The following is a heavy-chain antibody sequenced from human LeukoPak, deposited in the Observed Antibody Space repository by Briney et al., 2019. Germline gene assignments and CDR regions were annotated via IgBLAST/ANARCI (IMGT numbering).Heavy chain of an antibody. CDR2: INPNSGGT. D-gene: IGHD3-16*01. J-gene: IGHJ4*02. CDR1: GGTFSSYA. Sequence: ASVKVSCKASGGTFSSYAISWVRQAPGQGLEWMGWINPNSGGTNYAQKFQGRVTMTRDTSISTAYMELSRLRSDDTAVYHCASGMMGTYGGDYWGQGTLVTVSS. V-gene: IGHV1-2*02. CDR3: ASGMMGTYGGDY.